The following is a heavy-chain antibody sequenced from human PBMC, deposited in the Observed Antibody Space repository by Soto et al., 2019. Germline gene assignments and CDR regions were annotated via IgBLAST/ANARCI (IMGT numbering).Heavy chain of an antibody. CDR1: GFTFDDYT. J-gene: IGHJ6*02. V-gene: IGHV3-43*01. CDR2: ISWDGGST. Sequence: EVQLVESGGVVVQPGGSLRLSCAASGFTFDDYTMHWVRQAPGKGLEWVSLISWDGGSTYYADSVKGRFTISRDNSKNSLYLQMNSLRTEDTALYYCPKGYYYGMDVWGQGTTVTVSS. CDR3: PKGYYYGMDV.